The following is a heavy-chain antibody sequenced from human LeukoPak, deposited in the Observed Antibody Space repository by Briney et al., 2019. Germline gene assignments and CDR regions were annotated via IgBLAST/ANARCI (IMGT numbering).Heavy chain of an antibody. J-gene: IGHJ2*01. CDR2: IHRDGTST. CDR1: GFTFSTYW. D-gene: IGHD6-13*01. V-gene: IGHV3-74*01. Sequence: GGSLRVSCAASGFTFSTYWMHWVRQIPGKGLVWVSRIHRDGTSTHYADSVRGRFSISRDNAEDPLYLQMNSLRAEDTAVYYCARQQEAAGDWFFDRGGRGTLVTVSS. CDR3: ARQQEAAGDWFFDR.